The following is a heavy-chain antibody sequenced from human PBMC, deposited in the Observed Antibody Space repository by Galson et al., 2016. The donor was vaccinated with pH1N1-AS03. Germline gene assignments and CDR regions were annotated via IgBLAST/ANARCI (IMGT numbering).Heavy chain of an antibody. J-gene: IGHJ4*02. CDR2: IYPGDSDT. Sequence: QSGAEVKKPGESLKISCRASGSSFSDYWVGWVRQMPGKGLEWMGIIYPGDSDTRYSPSFQGQVTISGDKSINTVYLHWSSLKASDSAMYYCPRGESGGSTFDDWGQGTLVTVSS. V-gene: IGHV5-51*01. CDR1: GSSFSDYW. CDR3: PRGESGGSTFDD. D-gene: IGHD2-15*01.